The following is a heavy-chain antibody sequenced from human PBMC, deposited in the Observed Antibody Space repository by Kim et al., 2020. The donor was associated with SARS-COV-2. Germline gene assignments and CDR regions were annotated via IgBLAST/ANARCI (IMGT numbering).Heavy chain of an antibody. CDR2: IYYSGST. J-gene: IGHJ5*02. D-gene: IGHD6-19*01. CDR3: AKIWPAGGVWISGWYICSSGWFDP. V-gene: IGHV4-39*01. CDR1: GGSISSSSYY. Sequence: SETLSLTCTVSGGSISSSSYYWGWIRQPPGKGLEWIGSIYYSGSTYYNPSLKSRVTIAVDTSKNQFSLKLSSVTAADTAVYYCAKIWPAGGVWISGWYICSSGWFDPWGQGTLVTVSA.